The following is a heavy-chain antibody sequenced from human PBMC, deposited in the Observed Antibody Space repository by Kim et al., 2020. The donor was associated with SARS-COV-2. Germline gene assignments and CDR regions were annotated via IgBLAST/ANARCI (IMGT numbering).Heavy chain of an antibody. Sequence: GGSLRLSCAASGFTFSKYWMHWVRQVPGKGLAWVSLINSDGTWTNYADSVRGRFTISRDNAKNRVDLQMNGLRAEDTAGYYCARERGGGNEDSWGQGTLV. CDR1: GFTFSKYW. CDR3: ARERGGGNEDS. J-gene: IGHJ4*02. V-gene: IGHV3-74*01. CDR2: INSDGTWT. D-gene: IGHD2-15*01.